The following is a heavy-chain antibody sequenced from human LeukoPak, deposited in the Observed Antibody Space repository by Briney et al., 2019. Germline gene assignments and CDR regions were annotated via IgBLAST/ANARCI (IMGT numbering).Heavy chain of an antibody. CDR2: IYYSGST. CDR3: ATEDLGYCSGGSCDY. CDR1: GGSISSSSYY. Sequence: PSETLSLTCTVSGGSISSSSYYWGWIRQPPGKGLEWIGSIYYSGSTYYNPSLKSRVTISVDTSKNQFSLKLSSVTAADTVVYYCATEDLGYCSGGSCDYWGQGTLVTVSS. V-gene: IGHV4-39*01. D-gene: IGHD2-15*01. J-gene: IGHJ4*02.